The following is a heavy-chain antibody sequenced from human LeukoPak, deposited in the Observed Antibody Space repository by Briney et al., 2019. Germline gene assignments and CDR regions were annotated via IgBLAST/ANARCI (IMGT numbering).Heavy chain of an antibody. D-gene: IGHD6-13*01. CDR2: IYYTGST. V-gene: IGHV4-59*01. CDR3: ARAREGYSRSWYDY. CDR1: GGSINSYY. J-gene: IGHJ4*02. Sequence: SETQSLTCTVSGGSINSYYWSWIRQPPGKGLEWIGYIYYTGSTKYNPSLKGRVIMSVDTSKNQFSLKLTSVTAADTAVYYCARAREGYSRSWYDYWGQGTLVTVSS.